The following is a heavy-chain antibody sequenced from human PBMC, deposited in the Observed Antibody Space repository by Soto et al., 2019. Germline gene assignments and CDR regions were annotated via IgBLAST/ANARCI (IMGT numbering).Heavy chain of an antibody. J-gene: IGHJ5*02. CDR1: GCSISSYY. D-gene: IGHD3-10*01. CDR3: ARTVRFGDLRGFDL. CDR2: IYYSGST. Sequence: SETLSLTCTFSGCSISSYYWSWIRQPPGKGLEWIGYIYYSGSTNYNPSLKSRVTISVDTSKNQFSLKLSSVTAADTAVYYCARTVRFGDLRGFDLWGQGTLVTVSS. V-gene: IGHV4-59*01.